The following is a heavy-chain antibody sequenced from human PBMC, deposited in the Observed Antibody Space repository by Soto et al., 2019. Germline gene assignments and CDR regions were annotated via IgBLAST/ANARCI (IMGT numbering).Heavy chain of an antibody. CDR2: ISHDGSKT. CDR1: GFTFSSYG. J-gene: IGHJ2*01. Sequence: GGSLRLSCAASGFTFSSYGIHWVRQAPGKGLEWVAVISHDGSKTNYADSVKGRFTISRDNSKDTVYLQMNSLRAEDTAVYYCARYYDSSGPDLWGRGTRVTVSS. CDR3: ARYYDSSGPDL. D-gene: IGHD3-22*01. V-gene: IGHV3-30*03.